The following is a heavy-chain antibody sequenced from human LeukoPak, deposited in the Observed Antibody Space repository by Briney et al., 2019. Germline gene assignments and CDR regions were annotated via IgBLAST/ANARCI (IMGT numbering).Heavy chain of an antibody. V-gene: IGHV1-8*01. J-gene: IGHJ5*02. CDR3: ARWGHIVVVPAAIRGSYNWFDP. D-gene: IGHD2-2*02. CDR2: MNPNSGNT. Sequence: ASVKVSCKASGYTFTSYDINWVRQATGQGLEWMGWMNPNSGNTGYAQKFQGRVTMTRNTSISTACMELSSLRSEDTAVYYCARWGHIVVVPAAIRGSYNWFDPWGQGTLVTVSS. CDR1: GYTFTSYD.